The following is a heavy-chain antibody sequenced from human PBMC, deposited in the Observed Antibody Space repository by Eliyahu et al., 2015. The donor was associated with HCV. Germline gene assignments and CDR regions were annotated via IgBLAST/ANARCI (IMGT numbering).Heavy chain of an antibody. CDR3: ARRPVVVPAARHLNWFDP. J-gene: IGHJ5*02. CDR2: GNHSGST. CDR1: GGSFSGYY. Sequence: QVQLQQWGAGLLXPSETLSLTCAVYGGSFSGYYWSWIRQPPGKGLEWIGEGNHSGSTNYNPYLKSRVTISVDTSKNQFSLKLSSVTAADTAVYYCARRPVVVPAARHLNWFDPWGQGTLVTVSS. V-gene: IGHV4-34*01. D-gene: IGHD2-2*01.